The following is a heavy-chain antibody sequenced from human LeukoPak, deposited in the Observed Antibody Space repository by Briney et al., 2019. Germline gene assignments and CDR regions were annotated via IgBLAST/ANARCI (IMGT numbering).Heavy chain of an antibody. V-gene: IGHV3-23*01. D-gene: IGHD2-15*01. J-gene: IGHJ1*01. CDR3: AKDIVVVVAATPPRYFQH. CDR2: ISGSGGSI. CDR1: GFTFSNYA. Sequence: PGGSLRLSCAASGFTFSNYAMNWVRQAPGKGLEWVSSISGSGGSIYYADSVKGRFTISRDNSKDTLFLQMNSLRAEDTAVYYCAKDIVVVVAATPPRYFQHWGQGTLVTVSS.